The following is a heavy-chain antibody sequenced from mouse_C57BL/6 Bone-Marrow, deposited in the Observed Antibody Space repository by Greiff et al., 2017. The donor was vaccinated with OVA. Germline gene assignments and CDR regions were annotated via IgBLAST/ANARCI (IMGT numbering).Heavy chain of an antibody. CDR2: ISSGSSTI. Sequence: EVKLMESGGGLVKPGGSLKLSCAASGFTFSDYGMHWVRQAPEKGLEWVAYISSGSSTIYYADTVKGRFTISRDNAKNTLFRQMTSLRSEDTAMYYCAREDGSSPYAMDYWGQGTSVTVSS. CDR1: GFTFSDYG. CDR3: AREDGSSPYAMDY. J-gene: IGHJ4*01. D-gene: IGHD1-1*01. V-gene: IGHV5-17*01.